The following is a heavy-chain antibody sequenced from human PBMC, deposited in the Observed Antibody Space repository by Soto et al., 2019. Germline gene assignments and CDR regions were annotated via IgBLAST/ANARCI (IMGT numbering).Heavy chain of an antibody. Sequence: SETLSLTCAVSGGSISTGDYSWSWIRQPPGKGLEWIGYIYHSGRTYYNPSLKSRVTISVDRSTNQFSLKLSSVTAADTAVYYCARDSDYYPLMLWGQGTLVTVSS. CDR1: GGSISTGDYS. D-gene: IGHD3-22*01. CDR3: ARDSDYYPLML. J-gene: IGHJ4*02. CDR2: IYHSGRT. V-gene: IGHV4-30-2*01.